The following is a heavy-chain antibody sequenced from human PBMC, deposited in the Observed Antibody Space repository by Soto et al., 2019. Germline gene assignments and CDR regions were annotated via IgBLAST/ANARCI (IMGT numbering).Heavy chain of an antibody. CDR2: ISGSGGST. V-gene: IGHV3-23*01. Sequence: GGSLRLSCAASGFTFSSYVMSWVRQAPGKGLEWVSAISGSGGSTYYADSVKGRFTISRDNSKNTLYLQMNSLRAEDTAVYYCAKDVTANNYFDYWGQGTLVTVSS. CDR1: GFTFSSYV. CDR3: AKDVTANNYFDY. D-gene: IGHD1-20*01. J-gene: IGHJ4*02.